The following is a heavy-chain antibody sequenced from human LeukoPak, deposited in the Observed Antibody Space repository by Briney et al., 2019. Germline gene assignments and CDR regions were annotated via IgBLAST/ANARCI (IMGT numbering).Heavy chain of an antibody. CDR1: GFTFSSYW. D-gene: IGHD6-13*01. J-gene: IGHJ4*02. CDR2: INSDGSST. CDR3: AKGIAVAGRGFDH. Sequence: GGSLRLSCAASGFTFSSYWMHWVRQAPGKGLVWVSRINSDGSSTSYADSVKGRFTISRDNSKITLFLQMKSLRAEDTAVYYCAKGIAVAGRGFDHWGQGTLVTVTS. V-gene: IGHV3-74*01.